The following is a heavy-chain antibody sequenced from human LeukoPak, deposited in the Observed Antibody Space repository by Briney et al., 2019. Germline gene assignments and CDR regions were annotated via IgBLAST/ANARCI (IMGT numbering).Heavy chain of an antibody. CDR3: VRLVCSSTSCYITHNWFDP. D-gene: IGHD2-2*02. J-gene: IGHJ5*02. CDR2: IYPGDSDT. Sequence: GESLKISCKGSGYSFTSYLIGWVRQMPGKGLEWRGIIYPGDSDTRNSPSFQGQVTISADKSISTAYLQWSSLKASDTAMYYCVRLVCSSTSCYITHNWFDPWGQGTLVTVSS. CDR1: GYSFTSYL. V-gene: IGHV5-51*01.